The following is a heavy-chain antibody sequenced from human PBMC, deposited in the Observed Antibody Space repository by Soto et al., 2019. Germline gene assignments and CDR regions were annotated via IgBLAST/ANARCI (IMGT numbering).Heavy chain of an antibody. CDR1: GGSISSYY. Sequence: QVQLQESGPGLVKPSETLSLTCTVSGGSISSYYWSWIRQPPGKGLEWIGYIYYSGSTNYNPSLKSRVTISVDTSKNQFSLKLSSVTAADTAVYYCARDPQPGIAAAVDDYWGQGTLVTVSS. V-gene: IGHV4-59*01. CDR2: IYYSGST. CDR3: ARDPQPGIAAAVDDY. J-gene: IGHJ4*02. D-gene: IGHD6-13*01.